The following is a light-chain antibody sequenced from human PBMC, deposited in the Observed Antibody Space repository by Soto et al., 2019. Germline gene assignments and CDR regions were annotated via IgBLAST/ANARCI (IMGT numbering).Light chain of an antibody. CDR1: QGISSW. V-gene: IGKV1-12*01. Sequence: DIQRTPSPSSVSASVSNRVTITRLASQGISSWLAWYQQKPGKAPKLLIYAASRWESGVPSRLTGSGSGTDFTLTISSLQPEDFATYYCQQNISFPCTFGGGTKVDNK. CDR2: AAS. CDR3: QQNISFPCT. J-gene: IGKJ4*01.